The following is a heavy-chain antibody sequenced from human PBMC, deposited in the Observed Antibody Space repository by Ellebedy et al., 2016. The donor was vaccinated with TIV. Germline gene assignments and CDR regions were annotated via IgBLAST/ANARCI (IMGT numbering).Heavy chain of an antibody. CDR1: GFTLSSHF. J-gene: IGHJ4*02. CDR2: ISGSSGRI. CDR3: ARDSNWAFDY. V-gene: IGHV3-48*01. D-gene: IGHD1-1*01. Sequence: GESLKISXEGSGFTLSSHFINWARQAPGQGLEWLAYISGSSGRIDYADSVRGRFTISKDNAKNSVDLQMDSLRVEDTSVYYCARDSNWAFDYWGQGILVTVSS.